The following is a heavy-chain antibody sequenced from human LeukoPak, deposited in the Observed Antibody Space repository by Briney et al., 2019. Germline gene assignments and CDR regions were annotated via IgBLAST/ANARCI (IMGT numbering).Heavy chain of an antibody. D-gene: IGHD3-10*01. J-gene: IGHJ6*04. CDR2: ISYDGSNK. V-gene: IGHV3-30*18. CDR1: GFTFSSYG. CDR3: AKDRIRMVRGVIHYYYYGMDV. Sequence: GRSLRLSCAASGFTFSSYGMHWVRQAPGKGLEWVAVISYDGSNKYYADSVKGRFTISRDNSKNTLYLQMNSLRAEDTAVYYCAKDRIRMVRGVIHYYYYGMDVWGKGTTATVSS.